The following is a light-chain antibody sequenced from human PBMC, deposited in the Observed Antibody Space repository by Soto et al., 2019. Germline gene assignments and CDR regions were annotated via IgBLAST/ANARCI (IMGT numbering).Light chain of an antibody. CDR2: LGS. CDR1: QSLLYSNGYNY. V-gene: IGKV2-28*01. Sequence: DIVMSQSPLSLPVTPGEPASISCRSSQSLLYSNGYNYLDWYLQKPGQSPQLLIYLGSNRASGVPDRFSGSRSGTDFTPKISRVEAEDVGVYYCMQALKTPHTFGQGTRLEIK. J-gene: IGKJ2*01. CDR3: MQALKTPHT.